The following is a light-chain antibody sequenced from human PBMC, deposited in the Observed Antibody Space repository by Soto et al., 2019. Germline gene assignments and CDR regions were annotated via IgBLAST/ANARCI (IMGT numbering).Light chain of an antibody. V-gene: IGKV3-20*01. CDR2: DAT. J-gene: IGKJ1*01. CDR1: HSVTNNF. CDR3: QQYGSTPVT. Sequence: EIVLTQSPGTLSLSPGEGDTLSCRASHSVTNNFLAWYQHKPGQAPRLLIYDATSRATGIPDRFSGSGSGTDFTLTINRQEPEDFAVYYCQQYGSTPVTFGQGTKVDIK.